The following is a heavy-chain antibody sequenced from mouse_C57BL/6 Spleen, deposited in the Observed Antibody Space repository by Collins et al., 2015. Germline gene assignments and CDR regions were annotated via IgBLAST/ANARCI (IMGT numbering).Heavy chain of an antibody. CDR1: GYTFTGYW. J-gene: IGHJ2*01. V-gene: IGHV1-9*01. Sequence: QVQLQQSGAELMKPGASVKLSCKATGYTFTGYWIEWVKQRPGHGLEWIGEILPGSGNTNYNEKFKDKATFTGDTSSNTAYMQLSSLTADDSAIYYCARSGILHPNFKYWGQGTTLTVSS. CDR2: ILPGSGNT. CDR3: ARSGILHPNFKY.